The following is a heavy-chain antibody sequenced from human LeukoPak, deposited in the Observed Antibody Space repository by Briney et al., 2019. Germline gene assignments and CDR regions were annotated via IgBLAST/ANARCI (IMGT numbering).Heavy chain of an antibody. Sequence: LGESLKISCKGSGYSFTTYSIAWVRQMPGKGLEWMGIIYPGDSDTRYSPSFQGQVTISADKSISTAYLQWSSLRASDTAIYYCTRMPTVTTIDYWGQGTLVTVPS. CDR3: TRMPTVTTIDY. V-gene: IGHV5-51*01. D-gene: IGHD4-17*01. J-gene: IGHJ4*02. CDR1: GYSFTTYS. CDR2: IYPGDSDT.